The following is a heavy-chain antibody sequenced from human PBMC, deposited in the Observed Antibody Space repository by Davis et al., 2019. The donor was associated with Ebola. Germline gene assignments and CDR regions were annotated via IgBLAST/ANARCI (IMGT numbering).Heavy chain of an antibody. CDR2: ISWNSETI. D-gene: IGHD4-23*01. CDR3: ARGATVVKALDY. J-gene: IGHJ4*02. CDR1: GFTFDNYA. V-gene: IGHV3-9*01. Sequence: SLKISCAASGFTFDNYAMHWVRQAPGKGLEWVSGISWNSETIIYADSVKGRFTISRDNAKNSLYLQMNSLRAEDTAVYYCARGATVVKALDYWGQGTLVTVSS.